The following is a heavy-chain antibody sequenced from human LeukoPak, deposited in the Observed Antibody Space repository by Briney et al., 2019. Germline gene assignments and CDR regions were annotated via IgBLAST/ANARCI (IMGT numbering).Heavy chain of an antibody. Sequence: SETLSLTCTVSGGSISSYYWSWLRQPAGKGLEWIGRIYTSGSTNYNPSLKSRVTMSVDTSKNQFSLKLSSVTAADTAVYYCALDVTVAGANWFDPWGQGTLVTVSS. J-gene: IGHJ5*02. CDR1: GGSISSYY. V-gene: IGHV4-4*07. CDR3: ALDVTVAGANWFDP. D-gene: IGHD6-19*01. CDR2: IYTSGST.